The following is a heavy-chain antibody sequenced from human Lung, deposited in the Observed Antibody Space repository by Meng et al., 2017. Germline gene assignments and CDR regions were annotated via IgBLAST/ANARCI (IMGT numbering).Heavy chain of an antibody. CDR1: VFTFSSYA. J-gene: IGHJ4*02. Sequence: EVQLLESGVGLVQPVGSPRLYCVASVFTFSSYAMTWVRQAPGKGLEWVSSISGSGGSTYYADSVRGRFTISRDNSKNTVYLQMNSLRAEDTAIYYCVRRIEYSSSSGYWGQGTLVTVSS. D-gene: IGHD6-6*01. V-gene: IGHV3-23*01. CDR2: ISGSGGST. CDR3: VRRIEYSSSSGY.